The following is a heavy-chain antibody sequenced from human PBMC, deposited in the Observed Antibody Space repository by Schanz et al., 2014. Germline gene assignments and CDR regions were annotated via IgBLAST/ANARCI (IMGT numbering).Heavy chain of an antibody. D-gene: IGHD5-18*01. CDR1: GYTFTSYD. V-gene: IGHV1-8*01. J-gene: IGHJ3*02. Sequence: QVQLIQSGAEVKKPGASVKVSCTASGYTFTSYDINWVRQAPGQGLEWLGWMNPNSGNPGFAQKFRGRVTMTTDTSTSTSYMELTSLRFDDTAVYYCTRGGYSYALSAFDIWGQGTMVTVSS. CDR2: MNPNSGNP. CDR3: TRGGYSYALSAFDI.